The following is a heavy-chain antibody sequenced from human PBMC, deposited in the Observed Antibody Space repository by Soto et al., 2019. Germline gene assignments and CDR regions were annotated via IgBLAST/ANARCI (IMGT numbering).Heavy chain of an antibody. D-gene: IGHD2-15*01. J-gene: IGHJ6*02. CDR2: IIPIFGTA. Sequence: QVQLVQSWAEVKKPGSSVKVSCKAPGGTFSSYAISWVRQAPGQGLEWMGGIIPIFGTAKYAQKFQGRVTITADESTSTGYMGLSSLRSEDTAVYYCARSQGGSSSLDIYYYYYYGMDVWGQGTTVTVS. CDR1: GGTFSSYA. CDR3: ARSQGGSSSLDIYYYYYYGMDV. V-gene: IGHV1-69*01.